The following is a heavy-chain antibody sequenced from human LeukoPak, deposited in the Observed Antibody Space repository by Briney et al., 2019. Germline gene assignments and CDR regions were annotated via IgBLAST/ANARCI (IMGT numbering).Heavy chain of an antibody. V-gene: IGHV3-23*01. D-gene: IGHD1-26*01. CDR3: AKDRWVGATISHYFDY. J-gene: IGHJ4*02. CDR2: ISTRGGTT. Sequence: GGSLRLSCAASGFTFSSYAMNWVRQAPGKGLEWVSAISTRGGTTYYADSVKGWFTISRDDSKNTLYLQMNSLRVEDTAVYYCAKDRWVGATISHYFDYWGQGTLVTVSS. CDR1: GFTFSSYA.